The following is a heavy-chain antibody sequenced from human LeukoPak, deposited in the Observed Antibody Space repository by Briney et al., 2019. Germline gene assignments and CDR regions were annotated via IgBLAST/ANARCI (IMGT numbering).Heavy chain of an antibody. CDR2: ISAYNGNT. Sequence: APVKVSCKASGYTFTSYGISWVRQAPGQGLEWMGWISAYNGNTNYAQKLQGRVTMTTDTSTSTAYMELRSLRSDDTAVYYCARDYRRYDLWSGYYFPWGQGTLVTVSS. D-gene: IGHD3-3*01. V-gene: IGHV1-18*01. CDR1: GYTFTSYG. CDR3: ARDYRRYDLWSGYYFP. J-gene: IGHJ4*02.